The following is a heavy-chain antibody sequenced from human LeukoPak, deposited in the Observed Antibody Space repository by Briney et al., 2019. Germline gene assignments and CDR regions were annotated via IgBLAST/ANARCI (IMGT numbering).Heavy chain of an antibody. CDR1: GASISSGAYY. D-gene: IGHD3-22*01. J-gene: IGHJ4*02. Sequence: SHTLSLPLTVSGASISSGAYYWSGMRQPPGKGLEWIGYIYYSGSTYYNPSLKSRVTISVDTSKNQFSLKLSSVTAADTAVYYCARSPQRYYYDSSGYYFIDYWGQGTMVTVSS. CDR3: ARSPQRYYYDSSGYYFIDY. CDR2: IYYSGST. V-gene: IGHV4-30-4*01.